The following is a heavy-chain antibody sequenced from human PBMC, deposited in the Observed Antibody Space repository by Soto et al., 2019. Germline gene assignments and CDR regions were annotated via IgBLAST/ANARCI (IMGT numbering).Heavy chain of an antibody. J-gene: IGHJ5*02. V-gene: IGHV4-59*01. D-gene: IGHD2-21*01. CDR1: GASISSYY. Sequence: QVQLQESGPGLVKPSETLSLTCTVSGASISSYYWNWIRQSPGKGLEWIGHIYYNGNTKYNPFLESPLTRSVYTSKNQCSLEMNSVTAAETAVYLCASRAVAVDALREDNWFDPWGQGTLVTVSS. CDR2: IYYNGNT. CDR3: ASRAVAVDALREDNWFDP.